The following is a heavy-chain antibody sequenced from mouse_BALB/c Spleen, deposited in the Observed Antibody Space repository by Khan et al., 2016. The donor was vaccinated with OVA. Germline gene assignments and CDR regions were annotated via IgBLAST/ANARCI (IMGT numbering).Heavy chain of an antibody. CDR2: ISSGGSYI. CDR3: ARQYSNSFFEY. V-gene: IGHV5-6*01. D-gene: IGHD2-5*01. Sequence: VELVESGGDLVKPGGSLKLSCAASGFTFSSFGMSWIRQTPDKRLEWVATISSGGSYIYYPDSVKGRFTISRDNAKNTLYLQMSSLKSEDTAMYYCARQYSNSFFEYWGQGTTLTVSS. CDR1: GFTFSSFG. J-gene: IGHJ2*01.